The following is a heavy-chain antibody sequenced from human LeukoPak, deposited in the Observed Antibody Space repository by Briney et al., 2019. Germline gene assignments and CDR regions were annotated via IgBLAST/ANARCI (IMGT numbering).Heavy chain of an antibody. V-gene: IGHV5-51*01. CDR3: AIINHPDGRVY. CDR1: GYTFTTSW. J-gene: IGHJ4*02. D-gene: IGHD5-24*01. Sequence: PGESLQISCQGFGYTFTTSWIGWVRQLPGKGLEWMAIIYAGNSDAKYSPSFQGQVSISTDRSISTAYLHWSSLKASDTAKYYCAIINHPDGRVYWGQGTLVTVSS. CDR2: IYAGNSDA.